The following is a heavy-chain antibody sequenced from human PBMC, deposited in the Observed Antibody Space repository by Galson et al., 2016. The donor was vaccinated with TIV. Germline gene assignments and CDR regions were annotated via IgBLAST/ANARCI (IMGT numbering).Heavy chain of an antibody. D-gene: IGHD3-10*01. J-gene: IGHJ4*03. CDR3: ARGRGYYFGSGSSYFDY. V-gene: IGHV1-69*06. CDR2: INPIFGTA. Sequence: SVKVSCKASGGTFSNFVISWVRQAPGQGLEWMGSINPIFGTATYAQKFQGRVTITADTSTSTIYMELSSLRSEETAVYYCARGRGYYFGSGSSYFDYWGQGTAVTVSS. CDR1: GGTFSNFV.